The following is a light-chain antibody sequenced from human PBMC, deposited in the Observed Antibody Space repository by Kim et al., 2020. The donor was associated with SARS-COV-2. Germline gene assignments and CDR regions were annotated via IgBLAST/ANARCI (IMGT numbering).Light chain of an antibody. CDR3: SSYTRSSTNYV. CDR1: SSDVGGYNY. J-gene: IGLJ1*01. CDR2: DVS. V-gene: IGLV2-14*03. Sequence: QSITSSCTGTSSDVGGYNYVSWYQQHPGKAPKVMIYDVSNRPPGVSNRFSGSKSGNTASLTISGLQAEDEADYYCSSYTRSSTNYVFGTGTKVTVL.